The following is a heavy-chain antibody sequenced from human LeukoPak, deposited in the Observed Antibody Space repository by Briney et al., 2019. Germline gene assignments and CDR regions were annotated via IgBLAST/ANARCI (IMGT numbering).Heavy chain of an antibody. CDR1: GFTFSSYG. CDR3: AKINTLTYYYDSSGYFPKGGFDY. V-gene: IGHV3-30*18. Sequence: GGSLRLSCAASGFTFSSYGMHWVRQAPGKGLEWVAVISYDGSNKYYADSVKGRFTISRDNSKNTLYLQMNSLRAEDTAVYYCAKINTLTYYYDSSGYFPKGGFDYWGQGTLVTVSS. CDR2: ISYDGSNK. J-gene: IGHJ4*02. D-gene: IGHD3-22*01.